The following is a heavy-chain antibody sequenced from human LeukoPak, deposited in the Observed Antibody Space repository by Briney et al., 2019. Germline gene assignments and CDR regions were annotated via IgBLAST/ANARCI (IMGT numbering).Heavy chain of an antibody. CDR3: ASYPSNPGMFYNGIDY. V-gene: IGHV4-39*01. D-gene: IGHD3-10*01. CDR2: IYYTGAT. CDR1: GDSISSSSYY. J-gene: IGHJ4*02. Sequence: SETLSLTCTVSGDSISSSSYYWGWIRQPPGKGLEWIGSIYYTGATYYSPSLKSRVTISVDTSKNQFSLKLSSVTAADTAVYYCASYPSNPGMFYNGIDYWGQGTLVTVSS.